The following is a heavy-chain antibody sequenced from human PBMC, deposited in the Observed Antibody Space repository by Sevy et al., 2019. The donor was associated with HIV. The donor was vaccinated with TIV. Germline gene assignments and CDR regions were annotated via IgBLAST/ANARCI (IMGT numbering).Heavy chain of an antibody. D-gene: IGHD2-15*01. CDR2: IKSKSEGGTA. Sequence: GGSLRLSCEGSGFTFSNAWMNWVRQARGKGLEWVGHIKSKSEGGTAAYNTPVNGRFTISRDDSKNTLYLQMNTLKIEDTAVYYCTTGGGLFQRWGQGSLVTVSS. CDR3: TTGGGLFQR. V-gene: IGHV3-15*01. CDR1: GFTFSNAW. J-gene: IGHJ1*01.